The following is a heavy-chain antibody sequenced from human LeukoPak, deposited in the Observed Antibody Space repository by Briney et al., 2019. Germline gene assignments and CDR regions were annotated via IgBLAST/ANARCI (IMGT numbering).Heavy chain of an antibody. D-gene: IGHD4-23*01. CDR2: TRGSGGSA. V-gene: IGHV3-23*01. CDR1: GFTFSSYA. CDR3: AKTLDYGGNEGFDY. J-gene: IGHJ4*02. Sequence: GGSLRLSCVASGFTFSSYAMSWVRQAPGKGLEWVSGTRGSGGSAYYADSVKGRFTISKDNSKNTLYLQMNSLRAEDTAVYYCAKTLDYGGNEGFDYWGQGTLVTVSS.